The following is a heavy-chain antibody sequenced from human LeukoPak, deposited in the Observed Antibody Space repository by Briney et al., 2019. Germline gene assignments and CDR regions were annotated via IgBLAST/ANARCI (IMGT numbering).Heavy chain of an antibody. CDR3: ARAGPVVPAAIYFDY. D-gene: IGHD2-2*01. CDR2: IYYSGST. V-gene: IGHV4-39*01. J-gene: IGHJ4*02. Sequence: SETLSLTCTVSGGSISSSSYYWGWIRQPPGKGLEWIGSIYYSGSTYYNPSLKSRVTISVDTSKNQFSLKLSSVTAADTAVYYCARAGPVVPAAIYFDYWGQGTQVTVSS. CDR1: GGSISSSSYY.